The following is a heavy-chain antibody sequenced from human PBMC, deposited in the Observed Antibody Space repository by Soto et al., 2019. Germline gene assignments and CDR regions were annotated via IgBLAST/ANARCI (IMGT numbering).Heavy chain of an antibody. V-gene: IGHV3-30*18. CDR1: GFTFSSYG. CDR2: ISYDGSNK. CDR3: AKELGDLEWLFDY. D-gene: IGHD3-3*01. J-gene: IGHJ4*02. Sequence: QVQLVESGGGVVQPGRSLRLSCAASGFTFSSYGMHWVRQAPGKGLEWVAVISYDGSNKYYADSAKGRFTISRDNSKNTLYLQMNSLRAEDTAVYYCAKELGDLEWLFDYWGQGTLVTVSS.